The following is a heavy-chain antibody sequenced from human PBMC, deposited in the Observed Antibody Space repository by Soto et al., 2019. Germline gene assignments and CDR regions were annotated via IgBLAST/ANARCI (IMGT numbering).Heavy chain of an antibody. D-gene: IGHD6-6*01. CDR3: ARRAYSTSSAHFDY. CDR2: IYPGDSDT. CDR1: GYSFTTYW. V-gene: IGHV5-51*01. J-gene: IGHJ4*02. Sequence: GESLKISCKGSGYSFTTYWIAWVRQMPGKGLEWMGIIYPGDSDTRYSPSFQGQVTISADKSINTAYLQWSSLKASDTAMYYCARRAYSTSSAHFDYWGQGTLVTVSS.